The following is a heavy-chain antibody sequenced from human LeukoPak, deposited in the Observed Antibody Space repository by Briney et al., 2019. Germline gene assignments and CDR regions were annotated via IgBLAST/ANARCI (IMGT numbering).Heavy chain of an antibody. D-gene: IGHD3-22*01. J-gene: IGHJ1*01. V-gene: IGHV3-23*01. CDR3: AKGGAYYYDSSGYFQH. Sequence: GGSLRLSCAASGFTFSSYAMSWVRQAPGKGLEWVSAISGSGGSTYYADSVKGRFTISRDNSKNTLYLQVNILRADDTAVYYCAKGGAYYYDSSGYFQHWGQGTLVTVSS. CDR2: ISGSGGST. CDR1: GFTFSSYA.